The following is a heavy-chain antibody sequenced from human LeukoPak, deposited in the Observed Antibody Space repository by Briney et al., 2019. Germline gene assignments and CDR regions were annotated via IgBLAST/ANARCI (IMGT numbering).Heavy chain of an antibody. CDR1: GFTFSNYA. Sequence: TGGSLRLSCGASGFTFSNYAMHWVRQPPGKGLEWVAVISYDGSKKYYADSVKGRFTISRDNSKNTLYLQMDSLRAEDTAVYYCATAQREYYYDSSGIMGNWGQGTLVTVSS. V-gene: IGHV3-30*04. CDR2: ISYDGSKK. D-gene: IGHD3-22*01. J-gene: IGHJ4*02. CDR3: ATAQREYYYDSSGIMGN.